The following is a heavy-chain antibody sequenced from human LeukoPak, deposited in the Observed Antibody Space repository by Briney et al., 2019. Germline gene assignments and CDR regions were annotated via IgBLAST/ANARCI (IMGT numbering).Heavy chain of an antibody. CDR2: INPYNGNK. CDR3: AREMATIVNQFDY. J-gene: IGHJ4*02. CDR1: GYTFTSYG. D-gene: IGHD5-24*01. Sequence: ASVKVSCKASGYTFTSYGISWVRQAPGQGLEWMGWINPYNGNKNYAQKLQGRVTMTTDTSTTTDYMELRSLRSDDTAVYYCAREMATIVNQFDYWGQGTLVTVSS. V-gene: IGHV1-18*01.